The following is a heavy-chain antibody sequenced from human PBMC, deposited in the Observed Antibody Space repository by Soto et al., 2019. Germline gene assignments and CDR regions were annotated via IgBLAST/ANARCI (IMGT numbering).Heavy chain of an antibody. CDR3: ARGTSAGPVDEYYCSYGMDV. D-gene: IGHD6-13*01. CDR1: GGNFRSYA. J-gene: IGHJ6*02. V-gene: IGHV1-69*13. CDR2: IIPIFGTA. Sequence: SGEVPFQASGGNFRSYAINWVRQAPGQGLEGVGGIIPIFGTAHYSRKVKGRVTITADESTSTAYMELSSQRSEDTAVYYCARGTSAGPVDEYYCSYGMDVWGQGTTVTVSS.